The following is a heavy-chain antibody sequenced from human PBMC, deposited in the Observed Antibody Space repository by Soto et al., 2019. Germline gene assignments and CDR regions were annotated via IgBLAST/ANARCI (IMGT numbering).Heavy chain of an antibody. CDR3: ASLSGLAVAGVDY. CDR1: GDSVTSGSYY. CDR2: ISYSGRT. D-gene: IGHD6-19*01. Sequence: SETLSLTCTVSGDSVTSGSYYWTWIRQPPGKGLEWIGYISYSGRTNYNPSLKSRLAISLDTSNNQFSLRLASVTAADTAVYYCASLSGLAVAGVDYWGQGTLVTVSS. V-gene: IGHV4-61*01. J-gene: IGHJ4*02.